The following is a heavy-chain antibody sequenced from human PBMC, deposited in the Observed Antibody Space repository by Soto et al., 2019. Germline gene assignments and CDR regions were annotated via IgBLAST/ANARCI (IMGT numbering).Heavy chain of an antibody. CDR3: ARVRRGWYFDL. CDR2: INHSGST. V-gene: IGHV4-34*01. CDR1: GGSFIGYF. J-gene: IGHJ2*01. Sequence: QVQLQQWGAGLLKPSETLSLTCAVSGGSFIGYFWSWIRQPPGKGLEWIGEINHSGSTYYSPSLESRVTISVDTSKNHLSLRLSSVTAADTAVYYCARVRRGWYFDLWGRGTLVTVSS.